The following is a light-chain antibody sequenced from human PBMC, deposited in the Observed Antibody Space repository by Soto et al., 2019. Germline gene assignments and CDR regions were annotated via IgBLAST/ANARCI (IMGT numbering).Light chain of an antibody. J-gene: IGLJ1*01. CDR2: EVG. V-gene: IGLV2-14*01. CDR1: SSDVGGYNY. Sequence: QSVLTQPASVSESPGQSITISCTGTSSDVGGYNYVSWYQQHPGKAPKLMIYEVGNRPSGVSNRFSGSKSGNTASLTISGLQAEDEADYYCSSYTSSSTFYVFGTGTKVTVL. CDR3: SSYTSSSTFYV.